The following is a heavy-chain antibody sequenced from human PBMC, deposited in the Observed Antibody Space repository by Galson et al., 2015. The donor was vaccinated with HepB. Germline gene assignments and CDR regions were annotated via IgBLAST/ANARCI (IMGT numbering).Heavy chain of an antibody. J-gene: IGHJ3*02. Sequence: QSGAEVKKPGESLKISCKGSGYRFTNYWIGWVRHMPGKGLEWMGIIYPGDSDTRYSPSFQGQITISADKSINTAYLQWSSLKASDTAMYYCAKRDSSTSYLGEAFDIWGQGTMVTVSS. CDR3: AKRDSSTSYLGEAFDI. D-gene: IGHD6-13*01. CDR1: GYRFTNYW. CDR2: IYPGDSDT. V-gene: IGHV5-51*03.